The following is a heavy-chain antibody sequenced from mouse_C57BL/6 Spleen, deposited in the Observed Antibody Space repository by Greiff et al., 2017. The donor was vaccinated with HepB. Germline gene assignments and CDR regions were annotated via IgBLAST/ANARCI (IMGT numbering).Heavy chain of an antibody. D-gene: IGHD1-1*01. Sequence: VQLQQSGTELVKPGASVKLSCKASGYTFTSYWMHWVKQRPGQGLEWIGNINPSNGGTNYNEKFKSKATLPVDKSSSTAYMQLSSLTSEDAAVYYCARSEGIYGSSYNDYWGQGTTLTVSS. J-gene: IGHJ2*01. CDR2: INPSNGGT. V-gene: IGHV1-53*01. CDR3: ARSEGIYGSSYNDY. CDR1: GYTFTSYW.